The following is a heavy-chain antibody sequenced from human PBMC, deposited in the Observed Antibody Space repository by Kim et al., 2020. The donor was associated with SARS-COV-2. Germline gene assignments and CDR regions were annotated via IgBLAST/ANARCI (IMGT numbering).Heavy chain of an antibody. CDR2: ISRDTIAT. J-gene: IGHJ4*02. CDR3: ARDSYRYDS. V-gene: IGHV3-30*03. CDR1: GFPFNIFA. Sequence: GGSLRLSCAASGFPFNIFAMHWVRQAPGKGLEWVSFISRDTIATYYADSVKGRFIVSRDDSTNMLYLQLNNLRAEDSAVYYCARDSYRYDSWGRGTLATV. D-gene: IGHD5-18*01.